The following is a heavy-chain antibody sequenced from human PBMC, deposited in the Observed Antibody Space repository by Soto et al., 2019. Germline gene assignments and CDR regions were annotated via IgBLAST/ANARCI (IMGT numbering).Heavy chain of an antibody. D-gene: IGHD2-21*01. CDR2: TYYSGST. J-gene: IGHJ5*02. Sequence: QVQLKESGPGLVKPSQTLTITCTFSVGSISSGGYYWSWLRQHPGKGLEWVGYTYYSGSTYYNPALKSRVTISVDTSKNQFSLKLSSVTAAGTAVYYCARDGGEGSAPWGQGTLVTVSS. CDR3: ARDGGEGSAP. V-gene: IGHV4-31*03. CDR1: VGSISSGGYY.